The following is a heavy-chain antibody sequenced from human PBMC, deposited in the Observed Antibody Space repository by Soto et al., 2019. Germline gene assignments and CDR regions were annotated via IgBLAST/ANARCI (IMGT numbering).Heavy chain of an antibody. CDR1: GGSFSGYY. V-gene: IGHV4-34*01. D-gene: IGHD3-9*01. CDR2: INHSGST. J-gene: IGHJ6*02. CDR3: ARVRYGYYYYYGMDV. Sequence: SETLSLTCAVYGGSFSGYYWSWIRQPPGKGLEWIGEINHSGSTNYNPSLKSRVTISVDTSKNQFSLKLSSVTAADTAVYYCARVRYGYYYYYGMDVWGQGTTVTDSS.